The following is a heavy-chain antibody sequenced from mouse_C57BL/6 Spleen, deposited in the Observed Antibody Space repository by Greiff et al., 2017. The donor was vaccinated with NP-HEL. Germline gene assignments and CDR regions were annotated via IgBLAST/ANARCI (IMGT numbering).Heavy chain of an antibody. CDR1: GYAFTNYL. CDR2: INPGSGGT. CDR3: ARYGNPYAMDY. J-gene: IGHJ4*01. V-gene: IGHV1-54*01. Sequence: VQLQQSGAELVRPGTSVKVSCKASGYAFTNYLIEWVKQRPGQGLEWIGVINPGSGGTNYNEKFKGKAKLTADKSSSTAYMQLSSLTSEDSAVYFCARYGNPYAMDYWGQGTSVTVSS. D-gene: IGHD2-1*01.